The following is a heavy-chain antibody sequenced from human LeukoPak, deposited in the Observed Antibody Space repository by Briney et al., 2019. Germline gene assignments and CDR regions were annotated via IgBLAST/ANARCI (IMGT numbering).Heavy chain of an antibody. D-gene: IGHD3-9*01. CDR2: INHSGST. CDR3: ARHGPKRAYYDILTGYQGSRYNWFDP. CDR1: GGSFSGYY. Sequence: PSETLSLTCAVYGGSFSGYYWSWIRQPPGKGLEWIGEINHSGSTNYNPSLKSRVTISVDTSKNQFSLKLSSVTAADTAVYYCARHGPKRAYYDILTGYQGSRYNWFDPWGQGTLVTVSS. V-gene: IGHV4-34*01. J-gene: IGHJ5*02.